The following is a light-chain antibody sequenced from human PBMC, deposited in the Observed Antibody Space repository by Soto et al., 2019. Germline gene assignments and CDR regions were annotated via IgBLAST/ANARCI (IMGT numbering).Light chain of an antibody. V-gene: IGKV3-20*01. CDR3: QQYGSSPGT. Sequence: MILTHSPGTLSLSPRERCTHSYRARQSVSSSYLAWYQQKPGQAPRLLIYGASSRATGIPDRFSGSGPGTDFTLTISRLEPEDFAVYYCQQYGSSPGTFGQGTKVDIK. CDR2: GAS. CDR1: QSVSSSY. J-gene: IGKJ1*01.